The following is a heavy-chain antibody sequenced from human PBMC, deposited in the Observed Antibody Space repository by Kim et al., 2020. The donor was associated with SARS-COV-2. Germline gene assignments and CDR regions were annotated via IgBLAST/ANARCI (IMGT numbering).Heavy chain of an antibody. V-gene: IGHV3-48*02. CDR3: ARGSGRAFDI. CDR1: GFTFSSFS. CDR2: IGNRGS. Sequence: GGSLRLSCAASGFTFSSFSMNWVRQAPGKGLEWVSYIGNRGSIYADSVKGRFTISRDNAKNSLSLQMNSLRDEDTAVYYCARGSGRAFDIWGQGTMVTVSS. D-gene: IGHD3-10*01. J-gene: IGHJ3*02.